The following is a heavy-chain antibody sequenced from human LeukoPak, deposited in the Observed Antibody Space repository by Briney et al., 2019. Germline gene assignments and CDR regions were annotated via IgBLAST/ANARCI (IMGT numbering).Heavy chain of an antibody. J-gene: IGHJ4*02. Sequence: SETLSLTCSVSGFTTAYSWGWLRQPPGKGPEWVGNIFQNGNTYYNPSLKSRVTISRDTSKSQFFLKLSSVTAADTAVYYCARHLILDTAFDYWGQGALVTVSS. V-gene: IGHV4-38-2*01. CDR3: ARHLILDTAFDY. CDR1: GFTTAYS. D-gene: IGHD3-3*01. CDR2: IFQNGNT.